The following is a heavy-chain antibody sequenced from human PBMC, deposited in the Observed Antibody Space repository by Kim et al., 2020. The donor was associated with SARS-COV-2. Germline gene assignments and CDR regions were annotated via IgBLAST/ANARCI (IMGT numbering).Heavy chain of an antibody. CDR2: LSHDGTST. V-gene: IGHV3-74*01. J-gene: IGHJ5*02. CDR3: ARGKGPYGWFDP. CDR1: GLTVSAYW. D-gene: IGHD4-17*01. Sequence: GGSLRLSCAASGLTVSAYWMHWVHHAPGKGLIWVSRLSHDGTSTYYADSVKGRFTISRYSATNTLYLQMNSLRVEDTGVYFCARGKGPYGWFDPWGQGTL.